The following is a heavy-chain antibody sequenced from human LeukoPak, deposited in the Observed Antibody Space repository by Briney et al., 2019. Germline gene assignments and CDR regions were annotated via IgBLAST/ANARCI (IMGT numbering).Heavy chain of an antibody. V-gene: IGHV4-39*07. J-gene: IGHJ5*02. CDR1: GGSISSSSYY. Sequence: PSETLSLTCTVSGGSISSSSYYWGWIRQPPGKGLEWIGSIYYSGSTYYNPSLKSRVTISVDTSKNQFSLKLSSVTAADTAVYYCARGLGGSGFNWFDPWGQGTLVTASS. CDR2: IYYSGST. D-gene: IGHD6-19*01. CDR3: ARGLGGSGFNWFDP.